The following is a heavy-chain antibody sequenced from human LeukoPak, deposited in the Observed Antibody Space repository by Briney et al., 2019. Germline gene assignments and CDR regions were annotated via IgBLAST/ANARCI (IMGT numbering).Heavy chain of an antibody. D-gene: IGHD5-12*01. J-gene: IGHJ4*02. CDR1: GFTFSTYS. CDR3: ARDGGYSGYDADC. Sequence: PGGSLRLSCAASGFTFSTYSMKWVRQAPGKGLEWVSYISDSSAMYYADSVRGRFTISRENDKNSLFLQTNSLRAEDTAVYYCARDGGYSGYDADCWGQGTLVTVSS. V-gene: IGHV3-48*01. CDR2: ISDSSAM.